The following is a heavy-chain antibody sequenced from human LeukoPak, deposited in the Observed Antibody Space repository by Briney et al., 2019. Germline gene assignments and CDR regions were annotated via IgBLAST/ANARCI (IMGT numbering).Heavy chain of an antibody. CDR3: AKGPDYDYVWGSYRLDY. Sequence: SETLSLTCTVSGGSISTYYWSWIRQPPGKGLEWIGYIHYTGRTNYNPSLKSRVSISVDMSKNQFSLRLSSVTAADTAVYYCAKGPDYDYVWGSYRLDYWGQGTLVTVSS. D-gene: IGHD3-16*02. CDR1: GGSISTYY. CDR2: IHYTGRT. V-gene: IGHV4-59*01. J-gene: IGHJ4*02.